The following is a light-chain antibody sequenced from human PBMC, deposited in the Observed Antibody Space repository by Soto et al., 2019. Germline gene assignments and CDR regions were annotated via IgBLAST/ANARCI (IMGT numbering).Light chain of an antibody. J-gene: IGLJ3*02. V-gene: IGLV2-23*02. CDR2: EVS. CDR1: TSDVGKYNL. Sequence: QSALTQPASVSGSPGKSITISCTGTTSDVGKYNLVSWYQQYPGKAPKLMIYEVSKRPSGVSNRFSGSKSGNTAALTMSGLQAEDEADYYCCSYAGGNWVFGGGTKLTVL. CDR3: CSYAGGNWV.